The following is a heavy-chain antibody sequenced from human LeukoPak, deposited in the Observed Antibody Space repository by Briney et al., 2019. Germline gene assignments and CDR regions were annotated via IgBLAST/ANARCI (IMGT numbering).Heavy chain of an antibody. CDR2: ISGNGDST. CDR1: GFIFRNYA. D-gene: IGHD1-14*01. J-gene: IGHJ4*02. V-gene: IGHV3-23*01. CDR3: TKDRPGSFDL. Sequence: GGSLRLSCAASGFIFRNYAMCWVRQAPGKGLEWVSFISGNGDSTYYSESVQGRFTISRDNSKNTLFLQMSSLRAEDTAVYYCTKDRPGSFDLWGQGTVVTVSS.